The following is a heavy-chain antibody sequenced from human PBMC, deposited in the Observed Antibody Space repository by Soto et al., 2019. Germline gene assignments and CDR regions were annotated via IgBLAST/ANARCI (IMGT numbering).Heavy chain of an antibody. Sequence: QVQLQESGPGLVKPSQTLSLTCIVSGGSISSNDFYWSWIRQHQGKGLEWIGYIYYSGNTYYNPSLNSRVTILVDTFKNQFSLKVSSVTAADTAVYYCAILSGSWQSWFDPCGQGTLVTVSS. CDR1: GGSISSNDFY. CDR2: IYYSGNT. CDR3: AILSGSWQSWFDP. D-gene: IGHD6-13*01. J-gene: IGHJ5*02. V-gene: IGHV4-31*03.